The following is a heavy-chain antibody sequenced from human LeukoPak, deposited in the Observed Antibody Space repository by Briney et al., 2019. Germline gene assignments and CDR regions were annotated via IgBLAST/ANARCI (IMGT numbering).Heavy chain of an antibody. CDR2: IKQDGSES. J-gene: IGHJ6*02. CDR1: GFTFSTYW. D-gene: IGHD2-2*01. CDR3: ARGDEYCSSTSCYAGPSYGLDV. Sequence: GGSLRLSCAASGFTFSTYWTGWVRQAPGKGLEWVAHIKQDGSESEYVESVKGRFTISRDNAKNSLYLQMNSLRAEDTAVYHCARGDEYCSSTSCYAGPSYGLDVWGQGTTVTVSS. V-gene: IGHV3-7*02.